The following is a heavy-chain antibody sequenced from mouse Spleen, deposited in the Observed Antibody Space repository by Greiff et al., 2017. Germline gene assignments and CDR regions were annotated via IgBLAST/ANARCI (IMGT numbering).Heavy chain of an antibody. V-gene: IGHV1-5*01. CDR3: TRGAYYRYAMDY. CDR2: IYPGNSDT. D-gene: IGHD2-14*01. Sequence: DVQLQESGTVLARPGASVKMSCKASGYTFTSYGMHWVKQRPGQGLEWIGAIYPGNSDTSYNQKFKGKAKLTAVTSTSTAYMELSSLTNEDSAVYYCTRGAYYRYAMDYWGQGTSVTVSS. J-gene: IGHJ4*01. CDR1: GYTFTSYG.